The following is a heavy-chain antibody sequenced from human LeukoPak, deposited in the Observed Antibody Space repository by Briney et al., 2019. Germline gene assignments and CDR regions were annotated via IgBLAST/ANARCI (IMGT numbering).Heavy chain of an antibody. V-gene: IGHV3-33*06. CDR1: GFTFSNYG. CDR3: ANNFDY. Sequence: GSSLRLSCSTSGFTFSNYGMHWVRQAPGKGLEWVAVIWHDENTKYYADSVKGRFTISRDNSKNTLYLQMNSLRAEDTAMYYCANNFDYWGQGTLVTVSS. CDR2: IWHDENTK. J-gene: IGHJ4*02.